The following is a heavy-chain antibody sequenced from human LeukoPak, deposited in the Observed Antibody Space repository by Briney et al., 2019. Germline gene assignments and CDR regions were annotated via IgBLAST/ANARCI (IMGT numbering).Heavy chain of an antibody. J-gene: IGHJ6*04. D-gene: IGHD3-10*02. CDR3: AELGITMIGGV. CDR2: ISTSGSTI. Sequence: GGSLRLSCAASGFTFSSYEMNWVRQVPGKGLEWVSYISTSGSTIYYADSVKGRFTISRDNAKNSLYLQMNSLRAEDTAVYYCAELGITMIGGVWGKGTTVTISS. V-gene: IGHV3-48*03. CDR1: GFTFSSYE.